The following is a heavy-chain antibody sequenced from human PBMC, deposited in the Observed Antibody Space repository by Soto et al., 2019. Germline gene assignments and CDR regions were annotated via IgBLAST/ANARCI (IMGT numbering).Heavy chain of an antibody. D-gene: IGHD6-19*01. CDR2: ISYDGSNK. J-gene: IGHJ4*02. V-gene: IGHV3-30*18. CDR3: AKVGRWLVPDY. Sequence: ESGGGVVQPGRSLRLSCAASGFTFSSYGMHWVRQAPGKGLEWVAVISYDGSNKYYADSVKGRFTISRDNSKNTLYLQMNSLRAEDTAVYYCAKVGRWLVPDYWGQGTLVTVSS. CDR1: GFTFSSYG.